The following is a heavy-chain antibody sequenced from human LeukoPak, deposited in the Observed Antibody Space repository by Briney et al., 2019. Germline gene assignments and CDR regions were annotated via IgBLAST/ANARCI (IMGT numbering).Heavy chain of an antibody. Sequence: GGSLRLSCAASGFTVSSNYMSWVRQAPGKGLEWVSVIYSGGSTYYADSVKGRFTISRDNSKNTLYLQMNSLRAEDTAVYYCAKRRDLLWFGELTYYFDYWGQGTLVTVSS. CDR1: GFTVSSNY. J-gene: IGHJ4*02. CDR3: AKRRDLLWFGELTYYFDY. CDR2: IYSGGST. D-gene: IGHD3-10*01. V-gene: IGHV3-53*01.